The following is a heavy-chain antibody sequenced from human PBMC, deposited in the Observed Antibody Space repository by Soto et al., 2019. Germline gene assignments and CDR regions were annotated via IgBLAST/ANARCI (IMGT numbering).Heavy chain of an antibody. V-gene: IGHV3-23*01. CDR2: ISGSGGST. D-gene: IGHD4-17*01. J-gene: IGHJ6*02. CDR3: AKSLYGDYGFGYYYGMDV. CDR1: GFTFSSYA. Sequence: EVQLLESGGGLVQPGGSLRLSCAASGFTFSSYAMSWVRQAPGKGLEWVSAISGSGGSTYYADSVKGRFTISRDNSKNTLYLQMNSLRAEDTAVYYCAKSLYGDYGFGYYYGMDVWGQGTTVTVSS.